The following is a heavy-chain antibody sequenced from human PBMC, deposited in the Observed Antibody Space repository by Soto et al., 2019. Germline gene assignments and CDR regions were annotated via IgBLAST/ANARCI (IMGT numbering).Heavy chain of an antibody. J-gene: IGHJ5*02. D-gene: IGHD4-17*01. CDR3: ARHQPGYDYGGNSWFDP. CDR2: IYPGDSDT. CDR1: GYSFTSYW. Sequence: EVQLVQSGAEVKKPGESLKISCKGSGYSFTSYWIGWVRQMPGKGLEWMGIIYPGDSDTRYSPSFQGQVTISADKSISXXYLQWSSLKASDTAMYYCARHQPGYDYGGNSWFDPWGQGTLVTVSS. V-gene: IGHV5-51*01.